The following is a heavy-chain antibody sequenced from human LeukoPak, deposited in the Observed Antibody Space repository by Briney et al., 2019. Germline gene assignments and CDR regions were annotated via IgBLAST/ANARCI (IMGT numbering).Heavy chain of an antibody. CDR3: ASEVPAAIGTPREYYYYYYMDV. CDR1: GGTFSSYA. Sequence: SVKVSCKASGGTFSSYAISWVRQAPGQGLEWMGGIIPIFGTANYAQKFQGRVTITADESTSTAYMELSSLRSEDTAVYYCASEVPAAIGTPREYYYYYYMDVWGKGTTVTVSS. D-gene: IGHD2-2*01. CDR2: IIPIFGTA. J-gene: IGHJ6*03. V-gene: IGHV1-69*13.